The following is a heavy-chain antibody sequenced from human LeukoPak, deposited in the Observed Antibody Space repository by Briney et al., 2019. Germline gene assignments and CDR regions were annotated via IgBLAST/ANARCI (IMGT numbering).Heavy chain of an antibody. CDR2: INPNSGGT. CDR3: ARDLDYYDSSGYGSHAFDI. D-gene: IGHD3-22*01. J-gene: IGHJ3*02. V-gene: IGHV1-2*02. CDR1: GYTLTGYY. Sequence: ASVKVSCKASGYTLTGYYMHWVRQAPGQGLEWMGWINPNSGGTNYAQKFQGRVTMTGDTSISTAYMELSRLRSDDTAVYYCARDLDYYDSSGYGSHAFDIWGQGTMVTVSS.